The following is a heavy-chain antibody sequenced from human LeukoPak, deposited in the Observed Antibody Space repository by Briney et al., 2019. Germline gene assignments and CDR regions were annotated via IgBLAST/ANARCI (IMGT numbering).Heavy chain of an antibody. CDR3: ARSARHTAMVLDY. V-gene: IGHV3-21*01. CDR2: ISSSSSYI. Sequence: GGSLRPSCVASGFAFSTFAINWVRQAPGKGLEWVSSISSSSSYIYYADSVKGRFTISRDNAKNSLYLQMNSLRAEDTAVYYCARSARHTAMVLDYWGQGTLVTVSS. CDR1: GFAFSTFA. J-gene: IGHJ4*02. D-gene: IGHD5-18*01.